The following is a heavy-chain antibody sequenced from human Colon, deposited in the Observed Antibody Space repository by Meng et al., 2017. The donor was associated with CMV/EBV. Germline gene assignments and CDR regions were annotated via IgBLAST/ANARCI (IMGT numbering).Heavy chain of an antibody. CDR2: TYYRSTWYN. D-gene: IGHD6-13*01. CDR1: GDSVSRNDAT. Sequence: QVTLPEPGPVLGNPSQTLLLTCAIFGDSVSRNDATWNWIRQSPSGGLEWLGRTYYRSTWYNDYAESVRSRISINPDTSKNHFSLQLNSVTPEDTAMYYCVRLRGNSWLDYWGQGTLVTVSS. V-gene: IGHV6-1*01. J-gene: IGHJ4*02. CDR3: VRLRGNSWLDY.